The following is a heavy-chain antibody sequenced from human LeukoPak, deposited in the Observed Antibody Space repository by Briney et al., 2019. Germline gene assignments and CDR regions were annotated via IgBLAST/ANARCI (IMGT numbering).Heavy chain of an antibody. CDR2: IYPRDSDI. CDR1: GYSFTNYW. J-gene: IGHJ4*02. D-gene: IGHD6-13*01. V-gene: IGHV5-51*01. Sequence: GESLKISCKTSGYSFTNYWIAWVRQMPGKGLEYMGIIYPRDSDIRYNPSFRGQVTISADKSISTAYLQWTSLKASDTAMDFCARPPHTCSWYFFDFWGQGTLVTVSS. CDR3: ARPPHTCSWYFFDF.